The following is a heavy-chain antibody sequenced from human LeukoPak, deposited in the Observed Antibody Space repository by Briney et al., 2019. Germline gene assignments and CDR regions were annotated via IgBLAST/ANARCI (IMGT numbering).Heavy chain of an antibody. V-gene: IGHV4-39*01. CDR1: GGSIRSSSYL. CDR3: ARHSLNYNILTGLDY. Sequence: SETLSLTCTVSGGSIRSSSYLWGGTRQPRGKGVEWIESIYYSVNPYYNPSLKSRVTISVDTSKNQFFLKLTSVTAADTAVFYCARHSLNYNILTGLDYWGQGTLVTVSS. D-gene: IGHD3-9*01. CDR2: IYYSVNP. J-gene: IGHJ4*02.